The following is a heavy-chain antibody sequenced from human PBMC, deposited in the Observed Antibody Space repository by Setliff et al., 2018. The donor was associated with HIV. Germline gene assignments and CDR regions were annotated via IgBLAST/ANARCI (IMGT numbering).Heavy chain of an antibody. Sequence: GSLRLSCTASGFTFNAYWMTWVRQAPGKGLEWVGNINYDGSEKYYGDSVKGRFTIARDNTKYSLYLQLNRLKVEDTAVYFCAREVDTGSLLNYWGQGTQVTVSS. J-gene: IGHJ4*02. V-gene: IGHV3-7*01. CDR3: AREVDTGSLLNY. D-gene: IGHD1-1*01. CDR2: INYDGSEK. CDR1: GFTFNAYW.